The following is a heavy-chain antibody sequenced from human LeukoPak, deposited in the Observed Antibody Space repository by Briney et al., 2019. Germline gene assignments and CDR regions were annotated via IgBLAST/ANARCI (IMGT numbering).Heavy chain of an antibody. D-gene: IGHD5-24*01. CDR3: ARGRSRDGYNHIVLDFDY. CDR1: GDSASSNSAA. CDR2: TYYRSKRYN. Sequence: SQTLSLTCAISGDSASSNSAAWNWIRQSPSRGLEWLGRTYYRSKRYNDYAVSVKSRITINPDTSKNQFSLQLNSVTPEDTAVYYCARGRSRDGYNHIVLDFDYWGQGTLVTVSS. V-gene: IGHV6-1*01. J-gene: IGHJ4*02.